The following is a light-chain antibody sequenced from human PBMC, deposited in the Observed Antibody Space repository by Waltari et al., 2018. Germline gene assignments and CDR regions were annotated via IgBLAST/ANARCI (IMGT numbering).Light chain of an antibody. J-gene: IGKJ1*01. CDR3: QHYVSLPVT. V-gene: IGKV3-20*01. CDR1: QSISKY. CDR2: HAS. Sequence: IVLTQSPGTLSLSSGARATLSCRTLQSISKYFAWYQQKPGKAPRLLIYHASSRATGIPDRFSGSGSGTDFSLTISRLEPEDFAVYYCQHYVSLPVTFGQGTKVEIK.